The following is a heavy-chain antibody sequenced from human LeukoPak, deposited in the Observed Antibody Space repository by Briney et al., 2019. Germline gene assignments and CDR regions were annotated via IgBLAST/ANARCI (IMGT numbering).Heavy chain of an antibody. Sequence: GGSLRLSCAASGFTFSSYWMHWVRQAPGKGLVWVSRINSDGSSTSYADSVKGRFTISRDNAKNTLYLQMKSLRAEDTAVYYCARDLSSDYYDSSGYLNYWGQGTLVTVSS. CDR1: GFTFSSYW. V-gene: IGHV3-74*01. CDR2: INSDGSST. D-gene: IGHD3-22*01. J-gene: IGHJ4*02. CDR3: ARDLSSDYYDSSGYLNY.